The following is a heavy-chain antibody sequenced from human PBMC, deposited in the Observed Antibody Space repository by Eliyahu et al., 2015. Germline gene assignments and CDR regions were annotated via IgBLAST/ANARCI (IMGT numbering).Heavy chain of an antibody. J-gene: IGHJ5*02. Sequence: QVQLQQWGAGLLKPSETLSLTCAVYGGSFSGYYWSWIRQPPGKGLEXIGEINHSGSTNYNPSLKSRVTISVDTSKNQFSLKLSSVTAADTAVYYCARELANIRLTNNWFDPXGQGTLVTVSS. CDR3: ARELANIRLTNNWFDP. V-gene: IGHV4-34*01. CDR2: INHSGST. D-gene: IGHD4/OR15-4a*01. CDR1: GGSFSGYY.